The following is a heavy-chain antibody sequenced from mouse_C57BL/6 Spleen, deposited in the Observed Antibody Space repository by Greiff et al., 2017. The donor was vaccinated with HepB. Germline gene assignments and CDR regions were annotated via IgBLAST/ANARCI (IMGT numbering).Heavy chain of an antibody. CDR3: ARYWDDYDEGYFDV. CDR2: IRNKANGYTT. J-gene: IGHJ1*03. D-gene: IGHD2-4*01. CDR1: GFTFTDYY. Sequence: DVKLQESGGGLVQPGGSLSLSCAASGFTFTDYYMSWVRQPPGKALEWLGFIRNKANGYTTEYSASVKGRFTISRDNSQSILYLQMNALRAEDSATYYCARYWDDYDEGYFDVWGTGTTVTVSS. V-gene: IGHV7-3*01.